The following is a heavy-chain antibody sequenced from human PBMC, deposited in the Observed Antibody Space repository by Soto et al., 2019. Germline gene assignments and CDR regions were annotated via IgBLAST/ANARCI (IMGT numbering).Heavy chain of an antibody. D-gene: IGHD4-17*01. CDR2: IYYSGST. CDR1: GGSISSSSYY. CDR3: ANGRYDYGGRGYFDY. V-gene: IGHV4-39*01. J-gene: IGHJ4*02. Sequence: SETLSLTCTVSGGSISSSSYYWGWIRQPPGKGLEWIGSIYYSGSTYYNPSLKSRVTISVDTSKNQFSLKLSSVTAADTAVYYCANGRYDYGGRGYFDYWGQGTLVTVSS.